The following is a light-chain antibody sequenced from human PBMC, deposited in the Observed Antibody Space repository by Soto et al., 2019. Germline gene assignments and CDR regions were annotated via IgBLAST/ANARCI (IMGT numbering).Light chain of an antibody. CDR1: QSVSSTS. Sequence: EIVLTQSPGTLSLFPGERATFSCRASQSVSSTSLAWYQQKPGQAPRLLIYDASSRATGVPDRFSGSGSGTDFPITISRLEPEDAAVYYCQQYGSSPRTFGKGTKVEI. V-gene: IGKV3-20*01. CDR3: QQYGSSPRT. J-gene: IGKJ1*01. CDR2: DAS.